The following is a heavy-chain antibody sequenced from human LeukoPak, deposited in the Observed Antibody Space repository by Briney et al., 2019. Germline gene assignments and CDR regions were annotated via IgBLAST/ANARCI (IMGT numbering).Heavy chain of an antibody. D-gene: IGHD6-13*01. J-gene: IGHJ4*01. CDR3: ARDGTAAGLYFDL. V-gene: IGHV3-7*01. CDR1: RFTFTEYW. Sequence: PGGSLRLSCAVSRFTFTEYWMNWVRPSPGTGLESVARLRQDGGEKSYVDSVKGRFTISRDNTKSSLYLQINSLRAEDTAVYYCARDGTAAGLYFDLWGQGTLVTVSS. CDR2: LRQDGGEK.